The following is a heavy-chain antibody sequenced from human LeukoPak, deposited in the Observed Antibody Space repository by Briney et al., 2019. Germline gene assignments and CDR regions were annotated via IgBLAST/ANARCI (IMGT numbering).Heavy chain of an antibody. V-gene: IGHV1-24*01. CDR2: FDPEDGET. Sequence: VASVKVSCKASGYTFTSYGIYWVRQAPGKGLVWMGGFDPEDGETIYAQKFQGRVTKTEDTYTDTAYMELSSLRSEDTAVYYCASPVAAMVAFDIWGQGTMVTVSS. D-gene: IGHD5-18*01. CDR3: ASPVAAMVAFDI. J-gene: IGHJ3*02. CDR1: GYTFTSYG.